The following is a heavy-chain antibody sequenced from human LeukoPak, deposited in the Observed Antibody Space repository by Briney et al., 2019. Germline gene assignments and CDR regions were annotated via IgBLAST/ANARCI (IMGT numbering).Heavy chain of an antibody. CDR2: ISYDGRNQ. D-gene: IGHD2-15*01. J-gene: IGHJ4*02. CDR3: AKSNGYCSGGNCYSNY. V-gene: IGHV3-30*18. CDR1: XXTFSSYG. Sequence: GGSLRXSXXXXXXTFSSYGMHWVRQAPGKGLEWVAVISYDGRNQYYADSVKGRFPISRDSSKNTLYLQMNSLRAEDTAVYHCAKSNGYCSGGNCYSNYWGQGTLVTVSS.